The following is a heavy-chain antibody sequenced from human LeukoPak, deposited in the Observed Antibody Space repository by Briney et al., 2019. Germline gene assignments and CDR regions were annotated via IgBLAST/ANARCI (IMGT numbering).Heavy chain of an antibody. CDR3: TNSPSSSPLNY. CDR1: GFSLRNTGEG. D-gene: IGHD6-6*01. J-gene: IGHJ4*02. V-gene: IGHV2-5*01. CDR2: IYYNDEK. Sequence: ESGPTLVKPTQTLTLTCTFSGFSLRNTGEGVGWIRQPPGKALEWLALIYYNDEKRYSPSLKSRLTITKDTSKKQVVLTMTNMDPVDTATYYRTNSPSSSPLNYWGQGALVTVFS.